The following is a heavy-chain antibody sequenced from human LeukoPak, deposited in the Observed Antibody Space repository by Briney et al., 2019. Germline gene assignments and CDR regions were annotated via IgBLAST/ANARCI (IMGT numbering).Heavy chain of an antibody. CDR1: GFTFSSYS. V-gene: IGHV3-21*01. Sequence: GGSLRLSCAAPGFTFSSYSMNWVRQAPGKGLEWVSSISSSSSYIYYADSVKGRFTISRDNAKNSLYLQMNSLRAEDTAVYYCATVGTVTYYFDYWGQGTLVTVSS. CDR2: ISSSSSYI. CDR3: ATVGTVTYYFDY. D-gene: IGHD4-17*01. J-gene: IGHJ4*02.